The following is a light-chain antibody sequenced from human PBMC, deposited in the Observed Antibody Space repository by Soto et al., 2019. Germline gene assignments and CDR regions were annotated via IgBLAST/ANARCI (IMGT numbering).Light chain of an antibody. CDR3: SSYTTSSTLYV. CDR1: SSDVGGYNY. J-gene: IGLJ1*01. CDR2: EVT. Sequence: QSALTQPASVSGSPGQSITISCTGTSSDVGGYNYVSWYQRHPGKAPKLMIYEVTNRPSGVSNRFSGSESGNTASLTISGLQAEDEAEYYCSSYTTSSTLYVFGTGTKVTVL. V-gene: IGLV2-14*01.